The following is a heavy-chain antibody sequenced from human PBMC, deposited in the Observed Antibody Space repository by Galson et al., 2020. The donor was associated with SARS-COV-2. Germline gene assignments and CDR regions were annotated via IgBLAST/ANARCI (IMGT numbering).Heavy chain of an antibody. CDR3: ARDLRLGVDSDAFDI. V-gene: IGHV3-33*01. CDR2: IWYDGSNK. CDR1: GFTFSSYG. D-gene: IGHD2-15*01. J-gene: IGHJ3*02. Sequence: GESLKISCAASGFTFSSYGMHWVRQAPGKGLEWVAVIWYDGSNKYYADSVKGRFTISRDNSKNTLYLQMNSLRAEDTAVYYCARDLRLGVDSDAFDIWGQGTMVTVSS.